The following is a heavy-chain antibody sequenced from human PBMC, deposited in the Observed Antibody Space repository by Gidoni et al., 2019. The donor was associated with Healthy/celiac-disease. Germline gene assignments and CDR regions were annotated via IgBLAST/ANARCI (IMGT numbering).Heavy chain of an antibody. J-gene: IGHJ6*02. CDR3: ARYSSSGVGVRKGMDV. D-gene: IGHD6-13*01. CDR2: FSSSGSTI. Sequence: SWIRQAPGKGLEWVSYFSSSGSTIYYAESVKVRFTISSDNAKNSLYLQMNSRRAEDTAVYYCARYSSSGVGVRKGMDVWGQGTTVTVSS. V-gene: IGHV3-11*01.